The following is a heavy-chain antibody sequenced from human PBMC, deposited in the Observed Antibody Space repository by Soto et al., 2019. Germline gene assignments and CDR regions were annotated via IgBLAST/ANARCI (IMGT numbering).Heavy chain of an antibody. CDR1: GGSISSYY. V-gene: IGHV4-59*01. CDR3: ARDWSLGGIAGYDGFDM. D-gene: IGHD3-10*01. Sequence: SETLSLTCTVSGGSISSYYWSWIRQPPGKGLEWIGYIYYSGSASYNPSLNSRVTISVDTSKNQFSLKLSSVTTAVTAVYYCARDWSLGGIAGYDGFDMWGQGTMVT. J-gene: IGHJ3*02. CDR2: IYYSGSA.